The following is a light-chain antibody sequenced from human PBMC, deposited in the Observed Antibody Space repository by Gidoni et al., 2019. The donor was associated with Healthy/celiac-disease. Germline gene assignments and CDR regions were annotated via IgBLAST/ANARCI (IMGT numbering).Light chain of an antibody. CDR3: MQALQTPRT. J-gene: IGKJ2*01. CDR1: QSLLHSNGYNY. V-gene: IGKV2-28*01. Sequence: DLVMTQSPLSLPVTPGEPASLSCRSSQSLLHSNGYNYLDWYLQKPGQSPQLLIYLGSNRASGVPDRFSGSGSGTDVTLKISRVEAEDVGVYYCMQALQTPRTFGQGTKLETK. CDR2: LGS.